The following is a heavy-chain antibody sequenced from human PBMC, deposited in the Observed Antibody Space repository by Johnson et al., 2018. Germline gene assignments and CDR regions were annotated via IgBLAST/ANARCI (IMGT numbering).Heavy chain of an antibody. D-gene: IGHD6-19*01. V-gene: IGHV3-30*18. J-gene: IGHJ6*02. CDR1: GFTFSSYG. CDR2: ISYDGSNK. Sequence: VQLVESGGGVVQPGRSLRLSCAASGFTFSSYGMHWVRQAPGKGLEWVAVISYDGSNKYYADSVKGRFTISRENSKNTLYLQMNSLRAEDTGVYYWAKDVIEVAGKGYYYYGMDVWGQGTTVTGSS. CDR3: AKDVIEVAGKGYYYYGMDV.